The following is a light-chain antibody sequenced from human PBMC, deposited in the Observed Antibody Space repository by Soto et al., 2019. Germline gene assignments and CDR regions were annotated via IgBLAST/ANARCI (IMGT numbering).Light chain of an antibody. CDR1: SSYIGAGYD. V-gene: IGLV1-40*01. J-gene: IGLJ2*01. Sequence: QSVLTQPPSVSGAPGQRVTISCTGSSSYIGAGYDVHWYQQLPGTAPKLLIYANTNRPSGVPDRFSGSKSGTSASLAITGLQAEDGADYYCQSYDDSLGGHVIFGGGTQLTVL. CDR3: QSYDDSLGGHVI. CDR2: ANT.